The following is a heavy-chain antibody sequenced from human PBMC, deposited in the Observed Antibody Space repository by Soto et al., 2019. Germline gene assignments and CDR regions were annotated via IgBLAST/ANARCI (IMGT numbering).Heavy chain of an antibody. D-gene: IGHD6-13*01. Sequence: QLQLQESGPGLVKPSETLSLTCTVSGGSISSSSYYWGWIRQPPGKGLEWIGSIYYSGSTYYNPSLKSRVTISVDTSKNQFSLKLSSVTAADTAVYYCARHEVKGSGAAAEFDYWGQGTLVTVSS. CDR2: IYYSGST. CDR3: ARHEVKGSGAAAEFDY. J-gene: IGHJ4*02. CDR1: GGSISSSSYY. V-gene: IGHV4-39*01.